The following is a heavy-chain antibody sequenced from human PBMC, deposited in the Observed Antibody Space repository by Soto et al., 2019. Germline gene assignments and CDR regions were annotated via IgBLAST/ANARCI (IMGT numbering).Heavy chain of an antibody. CDR2: IFYDGYT. V-gene: IGHV4-39*01. J-gene: IGHJ4*02. CDR3: AGLQTGVPHY. CDR1: GDSISGSPYF. Sequence: QVQLQESGPGLVMPSETLSLTCTVSGDSISGSPYFWGWIRQPPGKRLEWIGSIFYDGYTLYTPVLKDPVPLSVDTFKDQVSLKLTSVAAADTALYFCAGLQTGVPHYWGQGILVTVSS.